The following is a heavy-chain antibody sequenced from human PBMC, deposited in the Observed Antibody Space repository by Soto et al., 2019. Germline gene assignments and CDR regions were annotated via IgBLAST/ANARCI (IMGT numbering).Heavy chain of an antibody. D-gene: IGHD3-10*01. Sequence: ASVKVSCKASGYTFTGYYMHWVRQAPGQGLEWMGWINPNSGGTNYAQKFQGWVTMTRDTSISTAYMELSRLRSDDTAVYYCARAYYYGSGSYSFDYWGQGTLVTVSS. CDR2: INPNSGGT. CDR1: GYTFTGYY. J-gene: IGHJ4*02. CDR3: ARAYYYGSGSYSFDY. V-gene: IGHV1-2*04.